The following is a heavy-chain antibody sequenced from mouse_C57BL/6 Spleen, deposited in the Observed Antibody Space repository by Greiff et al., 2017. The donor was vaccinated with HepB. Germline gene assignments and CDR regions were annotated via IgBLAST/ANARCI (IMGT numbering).Heavy chain of an antibody. J-gene: IGHJ2*01. CDR1: GYTFTSYW. CDR3: ARGGYDYLYYFDY. CDR2: IDPSDSYT. V-gene: IGHV1-50*01. Sequence: VQLQQPGAELVKPGASVKLSCKASGYTFTSYWMQWVKQRPGQGLEWIGEIDPSDSYTNYNQKFKGKATLTVDTSSSTAYMQLSSLTAEDSAVYYCARGGYDYLYYFDYWGQGTTLTVSS. D-gene: IGHD2-4*01.